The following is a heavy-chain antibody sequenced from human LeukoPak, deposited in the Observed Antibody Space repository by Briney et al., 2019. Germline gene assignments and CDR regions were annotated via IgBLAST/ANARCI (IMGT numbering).Heavy chain of an antibody. D-gene: IGHD1-26*01. Sequence: GGSLRLSCAASGFTFSSYGMHWVRQAPGKRLEWVAVIWYDGSNKYYADSVKGRFTISRDNSKNTLYLQMNSLRAEDTAVYYCAREAMGAYYGMDVWGQGTTVTVSS. CDR2: IWYDGSNK. CDR3: AREAMGAYYGMDV. V-gene: IGHV3-33*01. CDR1: GFTFSSYG. J-gene: IGHJ6*02.